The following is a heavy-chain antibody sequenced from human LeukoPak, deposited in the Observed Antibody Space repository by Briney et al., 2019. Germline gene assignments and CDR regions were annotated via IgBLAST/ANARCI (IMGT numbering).Heavy chain of an antibody. V-gene: IGHV4-4*07. CDR1: GGDISSYY. CDR2: IYFSGGT. D-gene: IGHD4/OR15-4a*01. CDR3: TRGDYQIDD. J-gene: IGHJ4*01. Sequence: SETLSLTCTVSGGDISSYYWTWIRQPAGQGLEWIGRIYFSGGTDYNASLKSRVSMSVDTSKNQLSLKLRSVTAADTAVYYCTRGDYQIDDWGHGILVTVSS.